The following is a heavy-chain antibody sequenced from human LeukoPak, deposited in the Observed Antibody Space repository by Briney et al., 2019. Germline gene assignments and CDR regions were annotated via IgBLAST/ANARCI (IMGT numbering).Heavy chain of an antibody. Sequence: SETLSLTCTVSGDSINNNNYYWGWIRQPPGEGLEWIGSIYYSGSTYYNPSLKSRVTISVDTSKNQFSLKLSSVTAADTAVYFCARTSSHCSSTSCLLYYFDSWGQGTLVTVSS. D-gene: IGHD2-2*01. CDR3: ARTSSHCSSTSCLLYYFDS. CDR2: IYYSGST. V-gene: IGHV4-39*07. CDR1: GDSINNNNYY. J-gene: IGHJ4*02.